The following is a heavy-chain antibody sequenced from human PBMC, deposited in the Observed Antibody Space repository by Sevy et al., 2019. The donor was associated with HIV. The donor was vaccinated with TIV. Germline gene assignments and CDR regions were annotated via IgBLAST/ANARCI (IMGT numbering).Heavy chain of an antibody. V-gene: IGHV1-69*13. CDR2: IIPIFGTA. CDR3: ARGYDFWSGNNGFDP. J-gene: IGHJ5*02. D-gene: IGHD3-3*01. Sequence: ASVKVSCKASGGTFSSYAISWVRQAPGQGLEWMGGIIPIFGTANYARKFQGRVTITADESTSTAYMELSSLRSEDTAVYYCARGYDFWSGNNGFDPWGQGTLVTVSS. CDR1: GGTFSSYA.